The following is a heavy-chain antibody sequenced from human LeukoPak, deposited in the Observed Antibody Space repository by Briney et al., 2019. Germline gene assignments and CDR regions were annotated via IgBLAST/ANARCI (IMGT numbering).Heavy chain of an antibody. CDR2: IYSGGST. CDR3: ARGKWELR. V-gene: IGHV3-53*01. Sequence: GGSLRLSCTASGFTFGDYAMSWFRQAPGKGLEWVSVIYSGGSTYYADSVKGRFTISRDNSKNTLYLQMNSLRAEDTAVYYCARGKWELRWGQGTLVTVSS. D-gene: IGHD1-26*01. J-gene: IGHJ4*02. CDR1: GFTFGDYA.